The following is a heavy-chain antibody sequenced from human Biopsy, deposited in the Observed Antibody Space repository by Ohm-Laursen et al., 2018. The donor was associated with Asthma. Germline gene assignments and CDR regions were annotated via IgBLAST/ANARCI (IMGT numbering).Heavy chain of an antibody. Sequence: SLRLSCAASGFTFSNYGMHWVRQVAGKGLDWVAVVTYDGFSQYYAESVKGRFTISRDNSRNTLNLQMNSVRPDDTAVYFCARERAGVLGSYNGMDVWGPGTTVSVSS. J-gene: IGHJ6*02. CDR3: ARERAGVLGSYNGMDV. CDR1: GFTFSNYG. D-gene: IGHD2-8*01. V-gene: IGHV3-30*03. CDR2: VTYDGFSQ.